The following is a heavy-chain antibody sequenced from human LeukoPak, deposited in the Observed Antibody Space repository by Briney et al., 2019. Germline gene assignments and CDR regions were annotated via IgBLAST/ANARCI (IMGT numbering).Heavy chain of an antibody. CDR2: MNPNSGNT. J-gene: IGHJ5*02. V-gene: IGHV1-8*01. D-gene: IGHD4-23*01. CDR3: ARDYGGNSGWFDP. CDR1: GYTFTSYD. Sequence: ASVKVSCKTSGYTFTSYDINWVRQATGQGLEWLGWMNPNSGNTGYAQKFQGRVTMTRSTSVNTAYMGLSSLTSEDTAVYYCARDYGGNSGWFDPWGQGTLVTVSS.